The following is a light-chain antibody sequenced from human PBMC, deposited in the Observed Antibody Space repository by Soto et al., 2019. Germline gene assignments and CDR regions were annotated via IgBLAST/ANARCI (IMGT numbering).Light chain of an antibody. CDR1: QSVSSSS. J-gene: IGKJ2*01. CDR2: GAS. CDR3: QQYASSPPYT. V-gene: IGKV3-20*01. Sequence: EIVLTQSPGTLSLSPGERATLSCRASQSVSSSSLAWYQQKPGQAPRLLIYGASSRAAGIPNRFSGSGSGTDFTLTITSLEPEDFAVFYCQQYASSPPYTFGQGTKLEIK.